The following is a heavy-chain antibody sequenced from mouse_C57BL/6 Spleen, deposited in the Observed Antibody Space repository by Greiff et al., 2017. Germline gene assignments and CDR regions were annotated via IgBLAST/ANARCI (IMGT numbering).Heavy chain of an antibody. CDR2: ISSGSSTI. J-gene: IGHJ2*01. CDR3: ARAYYSNSYYFDY. Sequence: EVKVVESGGGLVKPGGSLKLSCAASGFTFSDYGMHWVRQAPEKGLEWVAYISSGSSTIYYADTVKGRFTISRDNAKNTLFLQMTSLRSEDTAMYYGARAYYSNSYYFDYWGQGTTLTVSS. D-gene: IGHD2-5*01. CDR1: GFTFSDYG. V-gene: IGHV5-17*01.